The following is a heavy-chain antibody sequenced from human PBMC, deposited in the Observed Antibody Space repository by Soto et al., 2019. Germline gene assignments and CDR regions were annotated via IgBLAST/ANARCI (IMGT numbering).Heavy chain of an antibody. CDR3: AKENHQLASRGHLDI. J-gene: IGHJ3*02. V-gene: IGHV3-30*18. Sequence: QVQLVESGGGVVQPGRSLRLSCVGSGFTFSSYGIYWVRQAPGKGLEWVALIPYAGSDKYYADSVKGRFTISRDNSKNTVYLQMNSLRVEDTAVYYCAKENHQLASRGHLDIWGQGTLVTVSS. D-gene: IGHD3-22*01. CDR1: GFTFSSYG. CDR2: IPYAGSDK.